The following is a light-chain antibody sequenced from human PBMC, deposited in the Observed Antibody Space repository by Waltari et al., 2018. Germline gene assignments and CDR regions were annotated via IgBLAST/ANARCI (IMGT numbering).Light chain of an antibody. CDR1: QNVNSN. Sequence: EISMTQSPATMSLSPGERATLSCSASQNVNSNLAWYQQKPGQAPRLLIYGASIRATGIPARFSGSGSGTQFTLTINSLQSEDSAVYFCQQHNDWPPWTFGQGTKVELK. CDR2: GAS. J-gene: IGKJ1*01. V-gene: IGKV3-15*01. CDR3: QQHNDWPPWT.